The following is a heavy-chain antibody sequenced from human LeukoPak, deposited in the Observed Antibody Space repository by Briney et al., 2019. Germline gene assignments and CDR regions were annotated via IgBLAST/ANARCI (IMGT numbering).Heavy chain of an antibody. Sequence: GASVKVSCKASGGTFSSYAISWVRQAPGQGLEWMGGIIPIFGTANYAQKFQGRVTITADESTSTAYMELSSLRSEDTAVNYCARDLGSRSGFGELLFWFDPWGQGTLVTVSS. CDR2: IIPIFGTA. CDR3: ARDLGSRSGFGELLFWFDP. CDR1: GGTFSSYA. D-gene: IGHD3-10*01. V-gene: IGHV1-69*13. J-gene: IGHJ5*02.